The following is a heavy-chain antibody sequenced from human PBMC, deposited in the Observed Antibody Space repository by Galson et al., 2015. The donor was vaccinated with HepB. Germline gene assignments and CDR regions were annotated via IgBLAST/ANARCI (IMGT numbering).Heavy chain of an antibody. J-gene: IGHJ3*01. D-gene: IGHD5-18*01. Sequence: SLRLSCAGSGFTFSNAWMTWVRQAPGTGLEWVGRIKSKYNDGTIDYAVPVKGRFTISRDDSRNTVFLEMKSLKTEDTGVYYCTTVRGYYASGVWGQGTTVTVSS. V-gene: IGHV3-15*01. CDR3: TTVRGYYASGV. CDR1: GFTFSNAW. CDR2: IKSKYNDGTI.